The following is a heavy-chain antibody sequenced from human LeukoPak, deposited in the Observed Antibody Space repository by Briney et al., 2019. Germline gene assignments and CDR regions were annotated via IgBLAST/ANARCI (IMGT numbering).Heavy chain of an antibody. V-gene: IGHV3-74*01. CDR2: INTDGSTT. CDR1: GFTFSNDW. CDR3: AKDRPLSDY. Sequence: GGSLRLSCAASGFTFSNDWMHWVRQAPGKGLVWVSRINTDGSTTTYADSVKGRFTISRDNSKNTLYLQMNSLRAEDTAVYYCAKDRPLSDYWGQGTLVTVSS. J-gene: IGHJ4*02.